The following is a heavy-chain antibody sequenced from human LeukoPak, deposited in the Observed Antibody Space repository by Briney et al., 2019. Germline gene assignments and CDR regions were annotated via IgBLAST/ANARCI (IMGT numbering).Heavy chain of an antibody. CDR2: IHYSGST. CDR3: ARPNPYDFWSGYSTWFDP. V-gene: IGHV4-39*01. J-gene: IGHJ5*02. CDR1: GGSLRSSDYY. Sequence: PSETLSLTCTVSGGSLRSSDYYWAWIRQPPGRGLEWIGSIHYSGSTYYNPSLKSRVTISVDTSKNQFSLKLSSVTAADTAVYYCARPNPYDFWSGYSTWFDPWGQGTLVTVSS. D-gene: IGHD3-3*01.